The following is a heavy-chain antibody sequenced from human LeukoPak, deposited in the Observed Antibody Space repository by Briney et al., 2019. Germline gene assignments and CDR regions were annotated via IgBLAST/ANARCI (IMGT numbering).Heavy chain of an antibody. J-gene: IGHJ4*02. CDR1: GGTFSSYA. D-gene: IGHD6-19*01. CDR2: IIPIFGTA. V-gene: IGHV1-69*06. CDR3: ARDPGGGYSSGWYDF. Sequence: GASGKVSCKASGGTFSSYAINWVRQAPGQGLEWMGGIIPIFGTANYAQKFQGRVAITADKSTSTAYMELSSLRSEDTAVYYCARDPGGGYSSGWYDFWGQGTLVTVSS.